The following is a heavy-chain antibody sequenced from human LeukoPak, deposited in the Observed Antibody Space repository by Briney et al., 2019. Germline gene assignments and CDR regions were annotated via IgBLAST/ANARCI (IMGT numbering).Heavy chain of an antibody. J-gene: IGHJ4*02. Sequence: GGSLRLSCVGSGFTSIAYALTWARQAPGKGLEWVSSISSSSSYIYYADSVKGRFTISRDNAKNSLYLQMNSLRAEDTAVYYCARAPTWIQLWFDYWGQGTLVTVSS. CDR2: ISSSSSYI. D-gene: IGHD5-18*01. CDR1: GFTSIAYA. V-gene: IGHV3-21*01. CDR3: ARAPTWIQLWFDY.